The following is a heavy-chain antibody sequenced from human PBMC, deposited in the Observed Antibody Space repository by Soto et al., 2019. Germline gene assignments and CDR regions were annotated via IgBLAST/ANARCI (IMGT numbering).Heavy chain of an antibody. CDR2: IVPMFGTA. V-gene: IGHV1-69*12. J-gene: IGHJ5*02. CDR3: ARDGDPQSAFWSGPLGGGRFDP. Sequence: QVQLVQSGAEVKKPGSSVNVSCKTSGGTFGNSAVTWVRQAPGQGLEWLGGIVPMFGTANYAQNFQGRLTLTADESTITAYMELNSQTPDDTAVYYCARDGDPQSAFWSGPLGGGRFDPWGQGTLVTVSS. CDR1: GGTFGNSA. D-gene: IGHD3-3*01.